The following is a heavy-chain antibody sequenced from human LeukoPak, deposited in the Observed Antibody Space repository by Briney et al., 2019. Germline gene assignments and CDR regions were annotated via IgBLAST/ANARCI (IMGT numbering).Heavy chain of an antibody. CDR3: AREFDFNYDYVWGGPVGRYFDY. D-gene: IGHD3-16*01. CDR1: GGSISSGGYY. V-gene: IGHV4-31*11. Sequence: PSETLSLTCAVSGGSISSGGYYWSWIRQHPGKGLEWIGYIYYSGSTYYNPSLKSRVTISVDTSKNQFSLKLSSVTAADTAVYYCAREFDFNYDYVWGGPVGRYFDYWGQGTLVTVSS. CDR2: IYYSGST. J-gene: IGHJ4*02.